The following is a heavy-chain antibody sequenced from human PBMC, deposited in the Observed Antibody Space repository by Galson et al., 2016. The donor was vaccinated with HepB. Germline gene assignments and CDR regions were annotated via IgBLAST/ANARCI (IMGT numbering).Heavy chain of an antibody. CDR1: GFTFSNYA. CDR2: INSDVNSI. Sequence: SLRLSCAASGFTFSNYATSWVRRAPGKGLEWVSRINSDVNSISHADSVRGRFTISGDSAKNTLYLQMNSLSAEDTAVYFCARENGDNSGWYFDLWGRGTLVTVSS. D-gene: IGHD4-23*01. J-gene: IGHJ2*01. CDR3: ARENGDNSGWYFDL. V-gene: IGHV3-74*01.